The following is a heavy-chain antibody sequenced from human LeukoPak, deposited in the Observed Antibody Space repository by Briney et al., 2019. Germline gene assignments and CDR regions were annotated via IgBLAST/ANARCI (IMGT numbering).Heavy chain of an antibody. CDR2: IIPIFGTA. D-gene: IGHD2-15*01. CDR3: ARVHPPSTGWATRGDWFDP. CDR1: GGTFSSYA. J-gene: IGHJ5*02. V-gene: IGHV1-69*01. Sequence: ASAKVSCKASGGTFSSYAISWVRQAPGQGLEWMGGIIPIFGTANYAQKFQGRVTITADESTSTAYMELSSLRSEDTAVYYCARVHPPSTGWATRGDWFDPWGQGTLVTVSS.